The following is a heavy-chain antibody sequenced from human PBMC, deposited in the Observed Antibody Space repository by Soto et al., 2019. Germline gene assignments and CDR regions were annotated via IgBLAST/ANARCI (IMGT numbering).Heavy chain of an antibody. V-gene: IGHV6-1*01. CDR1: GDSVSSTSAA. D-gene: IGHD6-19*01. CDR2: TYYRSKWYS. Sequence: SQTLSLTCAISGDSVSSTSAAWSWIRQSPSRGLEWLGRTYYRSKWYSDYAVSVKSRITINPDTSKNQFSLQLNSVTPEDTAVYYCARGSYYSGWVWGQGALVTVSS. CDR3: ARGSYYSGWV. J-gene: IGHJ4*02.